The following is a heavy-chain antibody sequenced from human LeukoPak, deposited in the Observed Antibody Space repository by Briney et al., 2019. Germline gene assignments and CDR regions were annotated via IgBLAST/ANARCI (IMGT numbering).Heavy chain of an antibody. Sequence: ASVKVSCKASGYTFSTNGISWVRQAPGQGLEWMGWINAYNGNTKYAQKVQGRVTITADKSTSTAYMELSSLRSEDTAVYYCARDTYYYDSSGYYNRYNWFDPWGQGTLVTVSS. V-gene: IGHV1-18*01. CDR3: ARDTYYYDSSGYYNRYNWFDP. J-gene: IGHJ5*02. CDR2: INAYNGNT. D-gene: IGHD3-22*01. CDR1: GYTFSTNG.